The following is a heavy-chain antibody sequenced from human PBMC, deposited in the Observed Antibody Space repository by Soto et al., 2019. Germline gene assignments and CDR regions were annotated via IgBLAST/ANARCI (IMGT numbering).Heavy chain of an antibody. CDR3: ARGPDYDSSGYYPHLAFDI. D-gene: IGHD3-22*01. Sequence: ASVKVSCKASGYTFTSYYMHWVRQAPGQGLEWMGIINPSGGSTSYAQKFQGRVTMTRDTSTSTVYMGLSSLRSEDTAVYYCARGPDYDSSGYYPHLAFDIWGQGTMVTVSS. CDR2: INPSGGST. V-gene: IGHV1-46*01. CDR1: GYTFTSYY. J-gene: IGHJ3*02.